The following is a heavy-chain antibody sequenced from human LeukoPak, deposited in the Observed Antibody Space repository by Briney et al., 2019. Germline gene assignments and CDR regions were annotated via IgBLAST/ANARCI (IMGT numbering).Heavy chain of an antibody. D-gene: IGHD6-13*01. J-gene: IGHJ4*02. CDR3: ARDADPYRPFIAAAGFLY. CDR2: IIPILGIA. V-gene: IGHV1-69*04. CDR1: GGTFSSYA. Sequence: SVKVSCKASGGTFSSYAISWVRQAPGQGLEWMGRIIPILGIANYAQKFQGRVTITADKSTSTAYMELSSLRSEDTAVYYCARDADPYRPFIAAAGFLYWGQGTLVTVSP.